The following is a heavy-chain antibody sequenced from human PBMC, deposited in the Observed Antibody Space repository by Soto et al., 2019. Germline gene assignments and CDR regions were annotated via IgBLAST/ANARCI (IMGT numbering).Heavy chain of an antibody. CDR2: INPNSVGT. CDR1: GYTFTGHY. J-gene: IGHJ3*02. D-gene: IGHD3-3*01. Sequence: QVQLVQSGAEVKKPGASVKVSCKASGYTFTGHYMHWVRQAPGQGLEWMGWINPNSVGTNYAQKFQGRVTMTRDTSISTAYMELNSLRSEDTAVYYCARLPFGVDSDDAFDIWGQGTMVTVSS. CDR3: ARLPFGVDSDDAFDI. V-gene: IGHV1-2*02.